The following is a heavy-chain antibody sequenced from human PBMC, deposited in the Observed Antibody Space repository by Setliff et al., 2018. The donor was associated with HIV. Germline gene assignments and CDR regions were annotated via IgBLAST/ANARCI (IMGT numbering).Heavy chain of an antibody. D-gene: IGHD3-16*02. J-gene: IGHJ6*02. CDR3: ARAKAVGGVIITGGLDV. CDR2: MNPKSGVS. CDR1: GQSFTNYD. Sequence: GASVKVSCKPSGQSFTNYDIHWLRRASGQGLEWMGWMNPKSGVSGSALKFHDRVTMTRDTSTLTLYMELSSLTSGDTAVYYCARAKAVGGVIITGGLDVWGQGTTVTVSS. V-gene: IGHV1-8*01.